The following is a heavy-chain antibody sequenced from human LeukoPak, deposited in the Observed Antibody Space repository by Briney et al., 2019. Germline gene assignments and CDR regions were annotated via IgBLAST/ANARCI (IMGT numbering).Heavy chain of an antibody. J-gene: IGHJ5*02. CDR1: GFSVSRNY. D-gene: IGHD3-3*01. Sequence: PGGSLRLSCAASGFSVSRNYMSWVHQAPGKGLEWVSSISSSSSYIYYADSVKGRFTISRDNSKNTLYLQMNSLRAEDTAVYYCANKRPQNNFWSGYLFDPWGQGTLVTVSS. V-gene: IGHV3-21*04. CDR2: ISSSSSYI. CDR3: ANKRPQNNFWSGYLFDP.